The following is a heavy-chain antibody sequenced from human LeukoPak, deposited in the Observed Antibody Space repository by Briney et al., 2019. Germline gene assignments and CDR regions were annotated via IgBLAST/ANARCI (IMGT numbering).Heavy chain of an antibody. D-gene: IGHD3-10*01. V-gene: IGHV3-20*01. CDR1: GFTFDDYD. CDR2: INWNGGST. J-gene: IGHJ6*02. Sequence: PGGSLRLSCVVSGFTFDDYDMSWVRQAPGKGLEWVSGINWNGGSTGYADSVKGRFTISRDNAKNSLYLQMNSLRAEDTALYHCARDTASPYYYGSGGYGMDVWGQGTTVTVSS. CDR3: ARDTASPYYYGSGGYGMDV.